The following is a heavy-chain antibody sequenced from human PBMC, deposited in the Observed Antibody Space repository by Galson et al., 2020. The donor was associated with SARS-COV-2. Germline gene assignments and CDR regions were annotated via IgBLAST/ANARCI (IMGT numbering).Heavy chain of an antibody. Sequence: SLKISCTASGFTFGDYAMSWFRQAPGKGLEWVGFIRSKAYCGTTEYAASVKGRFTISRDDSKSIAYLQMNSLKTEDTAVYYCTRAGIQLWLLDWFDPWGQGTLVTVSS. CDR2: IRSKAYCGTT. D-gene: IGHD5-18*01. CDR3: TRAGIQLWLLDWFDP. V-gene: IGHV3-49*03. J-gene: IGHJ5*02. CDR1: GFTFGDYA.